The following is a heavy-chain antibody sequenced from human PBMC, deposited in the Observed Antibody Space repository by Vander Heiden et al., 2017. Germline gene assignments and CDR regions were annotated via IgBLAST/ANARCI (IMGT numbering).Heavy chain of an antibody. V-gene: IGHV1-69*06. D-gene: IGHD2-15*01. Sequence: QVQLVQSGAEVKKPGSSVKVSCKAAGGTFSSYAISWVRPAPGQGLEWMGGIIPIFGTANYAQKFQGRVTMTADKSTSTAYMELSSLRSEDTAVYYCARDHCSGGSCYGGNYYYYGMDVWGQGTTVTVSS. J-gene: IGHJ6*02. CDR1: GGTFSSYA. CDR2: IIPIFGTA. CDR3: ARDHCSGGSCYGGNYYYYGMDV.